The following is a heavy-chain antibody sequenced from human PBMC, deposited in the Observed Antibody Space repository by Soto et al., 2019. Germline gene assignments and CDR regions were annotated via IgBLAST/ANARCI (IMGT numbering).Heavy chain of an antibody. D-gene: IGHD5-12*01. CDR1: GFTFSSYA. Sequence: EVQLLESGGGLVQPGGSLRLSCAASGFTFSSYAMSWVRQAPGKGLEWVSTISGSGDNTYYADSVKGRFTISRDNSKNTLYLQMNSLRAEDTAVYYGAKAQGYGSFDYWGQGTLVTVSS. CDR2: ISGSGDNT. CDR3: AKAQGYGSFDY. J-gene: IGHJ4*02. V-gene: IGHV3-23*01.